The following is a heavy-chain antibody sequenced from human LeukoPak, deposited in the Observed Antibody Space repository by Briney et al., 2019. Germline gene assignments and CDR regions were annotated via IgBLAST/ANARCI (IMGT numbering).Heavy chain of an antibody. CDR2: ISSNGGGT. CDR1: GFTFSSYA. D-gene: IGHD3-16*01. CDR3: ARVTAGGVFDY. J-gene: IGHJ4*02. Sequence: PGGSLRLSCAASGFTFSSYAMYWVRQAPGKGLEYVSSISSNGGGTYYANSVKGRFTICRDNSKNTLFLQMGSLRAEDMAVYYCARVTAGGVFDYWGQGTLVTVSS. V-gene: IGHV3-64*01.